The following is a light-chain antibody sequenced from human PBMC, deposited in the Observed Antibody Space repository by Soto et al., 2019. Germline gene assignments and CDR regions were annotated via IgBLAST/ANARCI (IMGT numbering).Light chain of an antibody. CDR2: GVS. CDR1: SSDFGDDKY. CDR3: GSLSASRVWV. V-gene: IGLV2-14*01. J-gene: IGLJ3*02. Sequence: QSALTQPASVSGSPGQSITMSCTGSSSDFGDDKYVSWYQQHPGKSPNLLIYGVSNRPSGVSNRFSGSKSGNTASLTISGLHLEDEADYFCGSLSASRVWVFGGGTKLTVL.